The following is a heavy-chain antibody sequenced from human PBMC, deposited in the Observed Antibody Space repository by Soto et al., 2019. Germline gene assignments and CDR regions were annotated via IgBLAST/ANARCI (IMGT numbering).Heavy chain of an antibody. CDR2: ISAYNGNT. J-gene: IGHJ5*02. V-gene: IGHV1-18*04. CDR1: GYTFTSYG. Sequence: RASVKVSCKASGYTFTSYGISWVRQAPGQGLEWMGWISAYNGNTNYAQKLQGRVTMTTDTSTSTAYMELRSLRSDDTAVYYCARDPHHYDFWSGYYPSNWFDPWGQGTLVTVSS. D-gene: IGHD3-3*01. CDR3: ARDPHHYDFWSGYYPSNWFDP.